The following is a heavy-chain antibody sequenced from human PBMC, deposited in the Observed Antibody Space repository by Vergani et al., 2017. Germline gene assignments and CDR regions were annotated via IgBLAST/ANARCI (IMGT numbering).Heavy chain of an antibody. V-gene: IGHV4-34*01. J-gene: IGHJ4*02. Sequence: QVQLQEWGAGLLKTSETLSLTCGVSGGSFSDYYWSWIRQAPGMGLEWIGEVNHGGSTNYNPSLKSRVSISVDTSKNQFSLQLTSVTAADSALYFCASIARAPTRRNPPPDYWGKGILFTVSS. CDR2: VNHGGST. CDR1: GGSFSDYY. D-gene: IGHD3-16*02. CDR3: ASIARAPTRRNPPPDY.